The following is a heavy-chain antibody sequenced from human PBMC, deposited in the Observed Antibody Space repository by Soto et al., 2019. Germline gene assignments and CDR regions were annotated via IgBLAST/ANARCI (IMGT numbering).Heavy chain of an antibody. V-gene: IGHV1-8*01. CDR1: GYSFTSYD. J-gene: IGHJ5*02. Sequence: QVQLVQSGAEVKKPGASVKVSCKASGYSFTSYDINWVRQATGQGLEGMGWMNPNSGNTGYAQKFPGRVTMPRTTSISTAYVELSSLGSEDTAVYYWAREQQVRGFDPWGQGPLVTVSS. CDR3: AREQQVRGFDP. CDR2: MNPNSGNT. D-gene: IGHD6-13*01.